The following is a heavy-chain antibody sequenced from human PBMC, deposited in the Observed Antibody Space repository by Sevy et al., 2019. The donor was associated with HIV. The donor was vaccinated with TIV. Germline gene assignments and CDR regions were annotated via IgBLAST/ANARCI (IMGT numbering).Heavy chain of an antibody. D-gene: IGHD4-4*01. CDR3: ARDSTVTTVFQY. J-gene: IGHJ4*02. CDR1: GYTFTNYY. Sequence: ASVKVSCKASGYTFTNYYIHWMRQAPGQGLEWMGIINPSGGSTSYAQKFQGRVTMTRDTSTSTVYMELSSLRSEDTAVYYCARDSTVTTVFQYWGQGTLVTVSS. CDR2: INPSGGST. V-gene: IGHV1-46*01.